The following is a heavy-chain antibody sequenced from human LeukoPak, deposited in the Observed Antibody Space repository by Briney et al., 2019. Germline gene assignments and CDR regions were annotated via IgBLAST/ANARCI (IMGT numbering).Heavy chain of an antibody. D-gene: IGHD6-13*01. CDR3: GRTTGYSSSPVDY. J-gene: IGHJ4*02. CDR2: TYYRSKWYN. CDR1: GDSVSSNSAA. V-gene: IGHV6-1*01. Sequence: SQTLSLTCAISGDSVSSNSAAWSWIRQSPSRGLEWLGRTYYRSKWYNDYTVSVKSRITINPDTSKNQFSLQLKSVTPEDTAVYYCGRTTGYSSSPVDYWGQGTLVTVSS.